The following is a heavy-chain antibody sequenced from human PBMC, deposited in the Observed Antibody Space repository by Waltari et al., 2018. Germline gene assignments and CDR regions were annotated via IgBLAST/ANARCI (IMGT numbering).Heavy chain of an antibody. V-gene: IGHV4-59*01. J-gene: IGHJ6*02. CDR1: GGSISSYY. D-gene: IGHD1-26*01. CDR2: IYYSGST. CDR3: AREGLVGPTPRGMDV. Sequence: QVQLQESGPGLVKPSETLSLTCTVSGGSISSYYWSWIRQPPGKGLEWIGYIYYSGSTNYNPSLKSRVTISVDTSKNQFSLKLSSVTAADTAVYYCAREGLVGPTPRGMDVWGQGTTVTVSS.